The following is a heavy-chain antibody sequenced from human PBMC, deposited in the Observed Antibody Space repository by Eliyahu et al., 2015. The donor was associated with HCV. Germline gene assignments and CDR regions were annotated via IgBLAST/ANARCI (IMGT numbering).Heavy chain of an antibody. D-gene: IGHD1-1*01. CDR2: IYHSGST. Sequence: QVQLQESGPGLVKPSGTLSXTXAVXXGSXXSSNWWSWVXQPPGKGLEWIGEIYHSGSTNYNPSLKSRVTISVDKSKNQFSLKLSSVTAADTAVYYCARGDDDFYWYFDLWGRGTLVTVSS. CDR1: XGSXXSSNW. J-gene: IGHJ2*01. CDR3: ARGDDDFYWYFDL. V-gene: IGHV4-4*02.